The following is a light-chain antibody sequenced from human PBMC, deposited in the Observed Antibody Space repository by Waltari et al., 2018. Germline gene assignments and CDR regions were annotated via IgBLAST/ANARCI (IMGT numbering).Light chain of an antibody. CDR1: SSNIGAGYD. CDR2: GHN. CDR3: QSYDSSVSAWV. J-gene: IGLJ3*02. V-gene: IGLV1-40*01. Sequence: QSVLTQPPSVSGAPGQSITISCTGSSSNIGAGYDVHWYQHLPGTAPKLLIYGHNNRPSGVPYRFSGSKSGTSASLAIIGLQAEDEADYYCQSYDSSVSAWVFGGGTKLTVV.